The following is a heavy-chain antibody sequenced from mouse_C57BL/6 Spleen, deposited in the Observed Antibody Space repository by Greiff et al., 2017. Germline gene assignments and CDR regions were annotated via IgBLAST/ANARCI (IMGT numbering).Heavy chain of an antibody. CDR1: GFTFSDYY. Sequence: EVMLVESEGGLVQPGSSMKLSCTASGFTFSDYYMAWVRQVPEKGLEWVANINYDGSSTYYLDSLKSRFIISRDNAKNILYLQMSSLKSEDTATYYCARGGYYGSTYWYFDGWGTGTTVTVSS. D-gene: IGHD1-1*01. J-gene: IGHJ1*03. V-gene: IGHV5-16*01. CDR2: INYDGSST. CDR3: ARGGYYGSTYWYFDG.